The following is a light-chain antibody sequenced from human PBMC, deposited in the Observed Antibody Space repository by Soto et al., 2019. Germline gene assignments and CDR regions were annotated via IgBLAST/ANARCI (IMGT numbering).Light chain of an antibody. J-gene: IGKJ2*01. CDR3: RQFNSFPNT. CDR1: QDISEY. V-gene: IGKV1-9*01. CDR2: AAS. Sequence: DIPLTQSPSLLSASVGDRVTITCRASQDISEYLAWYQQKPGKAPKVVIYAASTLPTGVPARFSGSGSGTEFSLTINSLQPEDFATYYCRQFNSFPNTFGQGT.